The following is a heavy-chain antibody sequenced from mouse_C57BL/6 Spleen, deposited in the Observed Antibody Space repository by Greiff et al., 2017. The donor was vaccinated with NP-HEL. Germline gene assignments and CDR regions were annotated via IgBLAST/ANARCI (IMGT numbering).Heavy chain of an antibody. J-gene: IGHJ4*01. D-gene: IGHD2-3*01. Sequence: EVQLQESGPGLVKPSQSLSLTCSVTGYSITSGYYWNWIRQFPGNKLEWMGYISYDGSNNYNPSLKNRISITRDTSKNQFFLKLNSVTTEDTATYYCAIICDGYYYAMDYWGQGTSVTVSS. CDR3: AIICDGYYYAMDY. CDR2: ISYDGSN. V-gene: IGHV3-6*01. CDR1: GYSITSGYY.